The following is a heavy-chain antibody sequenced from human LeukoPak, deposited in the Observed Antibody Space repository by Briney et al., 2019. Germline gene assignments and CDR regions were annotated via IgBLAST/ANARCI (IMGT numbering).Heavy chain of an antibody. J-gene: IGHJ4*02. CDR1: GFTFSTYA. CDR3: VNNDGWFHLAQ. D-gene: IGHD6-19*01. CDR2: LSGNGNTI. Sequence: GGSLRLSCAASGFTFSTYAMSWVRQAPGKGLECVSALSGNGNTIYYADSVKGRFTIYRDNSKHTLSLQMNSLRAEDTAVYYCVNNDGWFHLAQWGQGTLVTVSS. V-gene: IGHV3-23*01.